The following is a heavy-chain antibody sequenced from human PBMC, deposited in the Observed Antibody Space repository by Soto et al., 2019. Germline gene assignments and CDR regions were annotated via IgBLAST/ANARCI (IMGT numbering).Heavy chain of an antibody. CDR2: IYYSGST. CDR3: ARYSHSYYFDY. J-gene: IGHJ4*02. CDR1: GGSISSGGYY. V-gene: IGHV4-31*03. Sequence: SETLSLTCTVSGGSISSGGYYWSWMRQHPGKGLEWIGYIYYSGSTYYNPSLKSRVTISVDTSKNQFSLKLSSVTAADTAVYYCARYSHSYYFDYWGQGTLVTVSS. D-gene: IGHD4-4*01.